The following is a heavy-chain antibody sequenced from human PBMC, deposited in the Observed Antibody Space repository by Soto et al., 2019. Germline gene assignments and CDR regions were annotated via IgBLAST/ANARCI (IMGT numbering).Heavy chain of an antibody. CDR2: ISYDGSNK. V-gene: IGHV3-30*18. J-gene: IGHJ6*02. D-gene: IGHD2-15*01. CDR3: AKDRLYCSGGSCYSRGDYYYGMDV. Sequence: GGSLRLSCAASGFTFSSYGMHWVRQAPGKGLEWVAVISYDGSNKYYADSVKGRFTISRDNSKNTLYLQMNSLRAEDTAVYYCAKDRLYCSGGSCYSRGDYYYGMDVWGQGTTVTVSS. CDR1: GFTFSSYG.